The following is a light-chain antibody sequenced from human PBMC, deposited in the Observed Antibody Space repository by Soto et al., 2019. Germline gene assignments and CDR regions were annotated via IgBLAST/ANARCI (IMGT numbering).Light chain of an antibody. CDR1: SSDVGYYNY. CDR3: SSYTISTTYV. Sequence: QSVLTQPASVSGSPGQSITISCTGTSSDVGYYNYVSWYQQHPGKAPKLMIYEVSNRPSGVSNRFSGSKSGNTASLTISGLQAEDEADYYCSSYTISTTYVFGTGTQLTVL. V-gene: IGLV2-14*01. J-gene: IGLJ1*01. CDR2: EVS.